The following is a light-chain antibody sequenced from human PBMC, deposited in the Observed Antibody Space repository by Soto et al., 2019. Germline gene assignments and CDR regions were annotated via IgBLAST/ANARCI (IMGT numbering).Light chain of an antibody. Sequence: DIQMTQSPSTLSASVGDRVTITCRASQSISRWLAWYQQKPGKAPTLLIYGASTRATGIPARFSGSGSGTEFTLTISSLQSEDFAVYYCQQYNNWPMYTFGQGTKVDIK. CDR3: QQYNNWPMYT. CDR2: GAS. J-gene: IGKJ2*01. V-gene: IGKV1-5*01. CDR1: QSISRW.